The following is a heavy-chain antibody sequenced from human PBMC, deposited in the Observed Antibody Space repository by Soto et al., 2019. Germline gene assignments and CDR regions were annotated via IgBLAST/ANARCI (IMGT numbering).Heavy chain of an antibody. CDR1: GFTFSNAW. D-gene: IGHD1-26*01. CDR3: TTDLIGSYFDY. V-gene: IGHV3-15*01. J-gene: IGHJ4*02. Sequence: VQLVESGGGVVQPGRSLRLSCAASGFTFSNAWMSWVRQAPGKGLEWVGRIKSKTDGGTTDYAAPVKGRFTISRDDSKNTLYLQMNSLKTEDTAVYYCTTDLIGSYFDYWGQGTLVTVSS. CDR2: IKSKTDGGTT.